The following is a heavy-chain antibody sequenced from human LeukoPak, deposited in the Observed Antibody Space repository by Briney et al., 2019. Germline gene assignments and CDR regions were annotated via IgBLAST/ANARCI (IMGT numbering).Heavy chain of an antibody. CDR1: GGSISSGDYY. J-gene: IGHJ4*02. CDR2: IYYTGST. Sequence: SQTLSLTCAVSGGSISSGDYYWSWIRQPPGKGLEWIGYIYYTGSTYYNPPLKSRVTISVDTSKNPFSLKLSSVTAADTAVYYCARDRSLIVGPPERYIDYWGQGILVTVSS. V-gene: IGHV4-30-4*08. CDR3: ARDRSLIVGPPERYIDY. D-gene: IGHD1-26*01.